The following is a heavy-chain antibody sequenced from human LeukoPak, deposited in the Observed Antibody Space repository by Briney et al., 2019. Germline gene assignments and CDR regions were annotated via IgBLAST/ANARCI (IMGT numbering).Heavy chain of an antibody. J-gene: IGHJ3*02. CDR1: GFTFSSYG. D-gene: IGHD3-16*01. CDR3: AREGGDAFDI. V-gene: IGHV3-33*01. Sequence: GRSLRLSCAASGFTFSSYGMHWVRQAPGKGLEWVAVIWYDGSNKYYADSVKGRFTISRDNSKNTLYLQMNSLGAEDTAVYYCAREGGDAFDIWGQGTMVTVSS. CDR2: IWYDGSNK.